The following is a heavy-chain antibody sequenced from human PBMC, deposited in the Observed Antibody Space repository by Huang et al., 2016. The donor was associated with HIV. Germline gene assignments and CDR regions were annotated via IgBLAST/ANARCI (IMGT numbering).Heavy chain of an antibody. J-gene: IGHJ4*02. D-gene: IGHD3-10*01. CDR3: ARALLLFGLGSPLDF. CDR2: LKPRGAST. V-gene: IGHV1-46*01. CDR1: GYTFTTYH. Sequence: QVQLVQSGAEVKKPGASVKISCKASGYTFTTYHLNWVRQAPGQGLEWIGMLKPRGASTRYAQTIQGRVTMTSDTSTITVYMELSSLTPEDTAVYYCARALLLFGLGSPLDFWGQGSLVTVSS.